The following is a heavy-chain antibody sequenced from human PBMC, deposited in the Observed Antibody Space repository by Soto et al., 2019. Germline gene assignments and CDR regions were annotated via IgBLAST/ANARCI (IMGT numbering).Heavy chain of an antibody. D-gene: IGHD4-17*01. CDR2: INPNSGGT. Sequence: ASVKVSCKASGYTFTVYYMHWVRQAPGQGLEWMGWINPNSGGTNYAQKFQGWVTMTRDTSISTAYMELSRLRSDDTAVYYCARDCGYGDYYFDYWGQGTLVTVPS. CDR1: GYTFTVYY. J-gene: IGHJ4*02. V-gene: IGHV1-2*04. CDR3: ARDCGYGDYYFDY.